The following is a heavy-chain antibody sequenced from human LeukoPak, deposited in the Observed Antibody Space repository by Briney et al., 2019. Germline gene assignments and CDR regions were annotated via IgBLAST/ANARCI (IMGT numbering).Heavy chain of an antibody. J-gene: IGHJ3*02. CDR1: GFTFSDYY. V-gene: IGHV3-11*04. CDR3: ARDTEDGTFDI. Sequence: PGGSLRLSCEASGFTFSDYYMSWFRQAPGKGLEWVSYIRTSDSSIYYVDSVKGRFTISRDNAKNSLYLQMNSLRAEDTAVYYCARDTEDGTFDIWGQGTMVTVSS. D-gene: IGHD4-17*01. CDR2: IRTSDSSI.